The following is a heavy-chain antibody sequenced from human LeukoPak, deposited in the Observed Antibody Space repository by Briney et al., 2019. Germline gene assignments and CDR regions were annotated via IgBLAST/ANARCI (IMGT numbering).Heavy chain of an antibody. J-gene: IGHJ4*02. CDR1: GYKFSSYW. CDR3: ERVTVPAAISY. V-gene: IGHV5-51*01. Sequence: VESLEISCKGSGYKFSSYWIGWVRQMSGKGLEWVGVINPDHSDIRYSPSFEGQVTIPADKCTSTAYLQWNSLEASDTTMYYGERVTVPAAISYGGQRTPVTVFS. CDR2: INPDHSDI. D-gene: IGHD2-2*01.